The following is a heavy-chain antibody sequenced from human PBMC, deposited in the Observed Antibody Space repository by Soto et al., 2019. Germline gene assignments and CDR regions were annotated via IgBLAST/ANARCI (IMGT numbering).Heavy chain of an antibody. V-gene: IGHV4-39*01. D-gene: IGHD2-2*02. J-gene: IGHJ5*02. Sequence: QLQLQESGPGLVKPSETLSLTCTVSGGSISSSSYYWGWIRQPPGKGLEGIGSIYYSGSTYYNPSLKSRVTISVDTSKNQFSLNLSSVTAADTAVYYCARAPIIVVVPAAILGWFDPWGQGTLVTVSS. CDR1: GGSISSSSYY. CDR3: ARAPIIVVVPAAILGWFDP. CDR2: IYYSGST.